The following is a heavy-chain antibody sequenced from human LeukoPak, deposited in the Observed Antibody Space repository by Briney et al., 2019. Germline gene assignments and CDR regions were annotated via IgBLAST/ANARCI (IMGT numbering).Heavy chain of an antibody. V-gene: IGHV4-38-2*01. CDR1: GSSISSDYY. J-gene: IGHJ4*02. CDR2: VYHGGNT. D-gene: IGHD3-3*01. Sequence: SETLSLTCVVSGSSISSDYYWGWIRQPPGKGLEWIVGVYHGGNTYYNPSLKSRVSMSLDTSKNQFSLKLTSVTAADTAVYYCARHLNSIFGVVTPDYWGQGTLVTVSS. CDR3: ARHLNSIFGVVTPDY.